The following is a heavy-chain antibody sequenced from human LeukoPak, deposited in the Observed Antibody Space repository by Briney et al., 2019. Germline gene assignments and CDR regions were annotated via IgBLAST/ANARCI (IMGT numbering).Heavy chain of an antibody. J-gene: IGHJ6*02. V-gene: IGHV4-34*01. Sequence: PSETLSLTCAVYGGSFSGYYWSWIRQPPGKGLEWIGEINHSGSTNYNPSLKSRVTISVDTSKNQFSLKLSSVTAADTAVYYCVSGGSSNQYYYYGMDVWGQGTTVTVSS. CDR3: VSGGSSNQYYYYGMDV. D-gene: IGHD2-15*01. CDR1: GGSFSGYY. CDR2: INHSGST.